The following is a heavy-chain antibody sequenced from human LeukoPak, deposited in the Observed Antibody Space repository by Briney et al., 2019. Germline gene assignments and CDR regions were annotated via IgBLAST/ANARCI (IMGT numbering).Heavy chain of an antibody. V-gene: IGHV3-74*01. Sequence: GGTLRLSCAASGFTFHSNRHWVRPAQGKGLVWVSRLRPDGSSSIYADSVKGRFTVSRDNAKNTLYLQMNSLRADDTAVYYCTRSPSLGGSYWGFDYWGQGTRVSVSS. J-gene: IGHJ4*02. CDR2: LRPDGSSS. CDR1: GFTFHSNR. CDR3: TRSPSLGGSYWGFDY. D-gene: IGHD1-26*01.